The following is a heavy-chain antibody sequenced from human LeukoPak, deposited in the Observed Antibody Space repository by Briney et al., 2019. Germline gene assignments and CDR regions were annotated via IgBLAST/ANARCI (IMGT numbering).Heavy chain of an antibody. D-gene: IGHD3-10*01. V-gene: IGHV4-59*08. Sequence: SETLSLTCTVSGGSINNYYWNWIRQPPGKGLEWIGYIFYSGSTNYNPSLKSRLTISVDTSKNQFSLKLRSVTAADTAVYYCARPNPIRGSAMDVWGKGTTVTVSS. CDR2: IFYSGST. J-gene: IGHJ6*03. CDR3: ARPNPIRGSAMDV. CDR1: GGSINNYY.